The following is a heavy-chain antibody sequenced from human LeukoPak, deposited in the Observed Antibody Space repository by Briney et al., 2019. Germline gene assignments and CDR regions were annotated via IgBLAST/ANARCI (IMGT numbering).Heavy chain of an antibody. V-gene: IGHV4-39*01. J-gene: IGHJ4*02. CDR1: GGSISSSSYY. CDR2: IYYSGST. Sequence: PSETLSLTCTVSGGSISSSSYYWGWIRQPPGKGLEWIGSIYYSGSTYYNPSLKSRVTISVDTSKNQFSLKLSSVTAADTAVYYCARRSPFGAHVPVDYWGQGTLVTVSS. D-gene: IGHD3-10*01. CDR3: ARRSPFGAHVPVDY.